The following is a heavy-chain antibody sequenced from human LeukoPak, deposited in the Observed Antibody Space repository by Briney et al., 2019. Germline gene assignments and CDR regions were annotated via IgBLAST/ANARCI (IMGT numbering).Heavy chain of an antibody. CDR2: INPNSGGT. D-gene: IGHD6-13*01. V-gene: IGHV1-2*02. CDR3: ARGRGRGVLRYSTTADY. CDR1: GYTFTGYY. Sequence: WASVKVSCKASGYTFTGYYMHWVRQAPGQGLEWMGWINPNSGGTNYAQKFQGRVTMTRDTSISTAYMELSRLRSDDTAVYYCARGRGRGVLRYSTTADYWGQGTLVTVSS. J-gene: IGHJ4*02.